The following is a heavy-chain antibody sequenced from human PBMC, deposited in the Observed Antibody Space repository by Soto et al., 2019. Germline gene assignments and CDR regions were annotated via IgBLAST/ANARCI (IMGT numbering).Heavy chain of an antibody. J-gene: IGHJ4*02. D-gene: IGHD3-22*01. CDR3: ARHGAYYDSSGYPYYYFDY. CDR2: IFWNDEK. V-gene: IGHV2-26*01. CDR1: GFSLSYARVG. Sequence: QVTLKESGPVLVKPTETLTLTCTVSGFSLSYARVGVSWIRQPPGEAREWLAHIFWNDEKSYSTSLKSRITISKDTSKSQVVLAMTNMDPVDTATYYCARHGAYYDSSGYPYYYFDYWGQGILVTVSS.